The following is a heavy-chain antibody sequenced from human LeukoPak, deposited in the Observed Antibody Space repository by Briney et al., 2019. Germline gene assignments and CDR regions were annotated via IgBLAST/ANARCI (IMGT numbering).Heavy chain of an antibody. J-gene: IGHJ4*02. D-gene: IGHD3-22*01. CDR3: ARWKETYYYDSSGPYFDY. Sequence: NPSEILSLTCAVYGGSFSGYYWSWIRQPPGKGLEWIGEINHSGSTNYNPSLKSRVTISVDTSKNQFSLKLSSVTAADTAVYYCARWKETYYYDSSGPYFDYWGQGTLVTVSS. CDR2: INHSGST. V-gene: IGHV4-34*01. CDR1: GGSFSGYY.